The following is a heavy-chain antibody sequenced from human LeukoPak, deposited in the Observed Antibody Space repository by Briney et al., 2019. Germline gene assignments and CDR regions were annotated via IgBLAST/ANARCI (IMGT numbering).Heavy chain of an antibody. CDR3: ARDQNYYDSSGELYYVY. CDR2: INSDGSWT. CDR1: GNYW. J-gene: IGHJ4*02. Sequence: GGSLRLSCAASGNYWMHWVRQAPGKGLVWVSHINSDGSWTSYADSVKGRFTISKDNAKNSLYLQMNSLRAEDTAVYYCARDQNYYDSSGELYYVYWGQGTLVTVSS. D-gene: IGHD3-22*01. V-gene: IGHV3-74*01.